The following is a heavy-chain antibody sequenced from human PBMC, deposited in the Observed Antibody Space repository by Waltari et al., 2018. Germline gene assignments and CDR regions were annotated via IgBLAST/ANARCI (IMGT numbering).Heavy chain of an antibody. J-gene: IGHJ6*03. CDR3: ARGYVLSLYMDV. Sequence: QVQLVQSGDEVKKPGASVKVSCKASGYTFTSYDINWVRQATGQGLEWKGGMNPNSSNTGDAQKFQVRVTLTRNTSISTAYMELSSMRSEDTAGDYGARGYVLSLYMDVWGKGTTVTISS. CDR2: MNPNSSNT. D-gene: IGHD2-15*01. CDR1: GYTFTSYD. V-gene: IGHV1-8*03.